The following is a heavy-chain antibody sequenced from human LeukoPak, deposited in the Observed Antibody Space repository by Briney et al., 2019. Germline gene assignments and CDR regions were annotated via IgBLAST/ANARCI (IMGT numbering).Heavy chain of an antibody. CDR3: ARHFASFDS. Sequence: PSETLSLTCTVSGGSISNYYWSWIRQPPGRGLEWIGHIYYSGSTNYSPSLKSRVTISVDSSKNQFSLNLTSVTAADTAMYYCARHFASFDSWGQGTLVTVSS. CDR2: IYYSGST. CDR1: GGSISNYY. J-gene: IGHJ4*02. V-gene: IGHV4-59*08.